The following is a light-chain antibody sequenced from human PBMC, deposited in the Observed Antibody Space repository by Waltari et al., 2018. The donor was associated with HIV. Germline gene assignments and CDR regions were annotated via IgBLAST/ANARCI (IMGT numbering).Light chain of an antibody. CDR3: GTWYSSLTGGPV. V-gene: IGLV1-51*02. Sequence: QSVLTQPPSVSPAPGPNVPIPCSGSTTNIWNKFVSWFPQLPGTAPKLLIYEKNKRPSGIPDRFAGFKAGTSATLGITGLQTGDEADYYCGTWYSSLTGGPVFGGGTKLTVL. CDR1: TTNIWNKF. CDR2: EKN. J-gene: IGLJ3*02.